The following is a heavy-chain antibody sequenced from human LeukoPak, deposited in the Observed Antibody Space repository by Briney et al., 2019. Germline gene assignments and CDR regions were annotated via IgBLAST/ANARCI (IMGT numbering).Heavy chain of an antibody. D-gene: IGHD4-23*01. CDR3: ARTRLRWSPYGTDV. V-gene: IGHV3-33*01. CDR1: GFTFSSYG. Sequence: GGSLRLSCAASGFTFSSYGMHWVRQAPGKGLEWVAVIWYDGSNKYYADSVKGRFTISRDNSKNTLYLQMNSLRAEDTAVYYCARTRLRWSPYGTDVWGQGTTVTVSS. J-gene: IGHJ6*02. CDR2: IWYDGSNK.